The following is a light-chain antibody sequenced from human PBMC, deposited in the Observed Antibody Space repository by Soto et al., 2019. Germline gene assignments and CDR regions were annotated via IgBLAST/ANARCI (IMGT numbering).Light chain of an antibody. V-gene: IGKV3-20*01. J-gene: IGKJ2*01. CDR1: QSVSSSY. CDR3: HHDGYSVRDT. CDR2: GAY. Sequence: EIVLTQSPGTLSLSPGERVTLSCSASQSVSSSYLAWYQQKPGQAPRLLIYGAYSSATGIPDRFSGSRSGTGCTYTISRLEPEGCAVYSCHHDGYSVRDTVGQGTKLEI.